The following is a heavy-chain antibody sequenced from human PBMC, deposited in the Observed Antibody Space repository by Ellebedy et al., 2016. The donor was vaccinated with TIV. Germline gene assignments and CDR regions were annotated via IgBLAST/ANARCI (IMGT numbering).Heavy chain of an antibody. CDR2: IYPGDSDT. Sequence: ASVKVSCKGSGYSFTDYWIVWVRQMPGKGLECMGIIYPGDSDTRYSPSVQGQVTISADKSIRTAYLQWRSLKASDTAMYYCARRPGCGDGGMDVWGQGTTVTVSS. V-gene: IGHV5-51*01. D-gene: IGHD5-24*01. CDR1: GYSFTDYW. CDR3: ARRPGCGDGGMDV. J-gene: IGHJ6*02.